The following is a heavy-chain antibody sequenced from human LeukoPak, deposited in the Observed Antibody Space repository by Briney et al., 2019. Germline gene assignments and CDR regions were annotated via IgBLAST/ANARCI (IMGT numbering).Heavy chain of an antibody. J-gene: IGHJ3*02. V-gene: IGHV4-59*01. CDR1: GGSIRTYY. Sequence: TTETLSLTCTVSGGSIRTYYWSGIRQPPGKGLEWSGYIFYSGTTNYNPSLKSRVTISVDTSKNQFSLKLTSVTAADTAVYYCARMIGDDAFDIWGQGTMVTVSS. CDR3: ARMIGDDAFDI. CDR2: IFYSGTT. D-gene: IGHD3-22*01.